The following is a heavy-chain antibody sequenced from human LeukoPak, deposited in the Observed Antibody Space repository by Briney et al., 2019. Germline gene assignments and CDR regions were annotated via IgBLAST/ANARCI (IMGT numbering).Heavy chain of an antibody. D-gene: IGHD2-15*01. CDR3: VKVLGGHPIDALDV. CDR2: LGGRDLTT. J-gene: IGHJ3*01. V-gene: IGHV3-23*01. Sequence: PGGSLRLSCVASGFTFSNYGMAWVRQDPGEGLEWVSALGGRDLTTYSADSVKGRFAISRDNSKNTLYLQMNDLRAEDTALYYCVKVLGGHPIDALDVWGQGTMVTVSS. CDR1: GFTFSNYG.